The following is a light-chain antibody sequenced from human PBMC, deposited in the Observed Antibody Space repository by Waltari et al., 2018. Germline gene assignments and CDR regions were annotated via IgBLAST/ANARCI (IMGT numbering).Light chain of an antibody. CDR2: GAY. V-gene: IGKV3-20*01. J-gene: IGKJ1*01. CDR1: QGVNTD. Sequence: SCRASQGVNTDVAWYQQKPVQAPRLLIYGAYTRAAGIPDRFSGSGSGTDFSLTISRLEAEDFAVYYCQHHVRLPATFGQGTKVEIK. CDR3: QHHVRLPAT.